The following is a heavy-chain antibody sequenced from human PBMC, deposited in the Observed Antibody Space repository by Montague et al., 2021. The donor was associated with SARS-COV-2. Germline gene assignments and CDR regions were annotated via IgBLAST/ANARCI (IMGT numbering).Heavy chain of an antibody. V-gene: IGHV4-30-4*08. D-gene: IGHD6-13*01. CDR3: ARYSSSWYSPFDY. Sequence: TLSLTCTVSGGSISSGDYYWSWIRQPPGKGLEWIGYIYYSGSTYYNPSLKSRVTISVDTSKNQFSLKLSSVTAADTAVYYCARYSSSWYSPFDYWGQGTLVTVPS. CDR2: IYYSGST. J-gene: IGHJ4*02. CDR1: GGSISSGDYY.